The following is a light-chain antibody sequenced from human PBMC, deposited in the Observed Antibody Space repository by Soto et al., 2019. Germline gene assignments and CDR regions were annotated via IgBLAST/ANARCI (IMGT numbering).Light chain of an antibody. V-gene: IGKV3-15*01. J-gene: IGKJ4*01. CDR1: QSISSN. Sequence: EIVLTQSPATLSLSPGERATLSCRASQSISSNLVWYQQKAGQAPRLLIYGASTRATGIPARFSGSGSGTEFTLTISSLQSEDFAVYYCQRYNNWPLTFGGGTKGDIK. CDR3: QRYNNWPLT. CDR2: GAS.